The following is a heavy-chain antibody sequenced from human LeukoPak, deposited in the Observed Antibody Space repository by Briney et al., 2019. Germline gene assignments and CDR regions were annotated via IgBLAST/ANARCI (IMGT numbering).Heavy chain of an antibody. CDR1: GFTFSSYE. CDR2: IRYDGSNK. CDR3: AKGYITMVRGALDY. V-gene: IGHV3-30*02. Sequence: GGSLRLSCAASGFTFSSYEMNWVCQAPGKGLEWVAFIRYDGSNKYYADSVKGRFTISRDNSKNTLYLQMNSLRAEDTAVYYCAKGYITMVRGALDYWGQGTLVTVSS. J-gene: IGHJ4*02. D-gene: IGHD3-10*01.